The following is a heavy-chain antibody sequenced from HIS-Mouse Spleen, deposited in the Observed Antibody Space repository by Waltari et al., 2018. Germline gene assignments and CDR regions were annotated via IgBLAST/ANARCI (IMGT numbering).Heavy chain of an antibody. Sequence: EVQLVESGGGLVQPGGSLRLSCAASGFTFSSYWMSWVRQAPGEGLEGVGNINEDGSEKYYVDSVKGRFTISRDNAKNSLYLQMNSLRAEDTAVYYCARERRGPGWFDPWGQGTLVTVSS. CDR3: ARERRGPGWFDP. J-gene: IGHJ5*02. V-gene: IGHV3-7*01. D-gene: IGHD5-12*01. CDR2: INEDGSEK. CDR1: GFTFSSYW.